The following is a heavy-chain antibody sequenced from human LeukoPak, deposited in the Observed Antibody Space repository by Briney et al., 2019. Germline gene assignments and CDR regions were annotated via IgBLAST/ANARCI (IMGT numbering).Heavy chain of an antibody. Sequence: GASVKVSCKASGGTFSSYAISWVRQAPGQGLEWMGGIIPMFGTANYAQKLQGRVTITTDDSTSTAYMELSSLRSEDTAVYFCARVVSPTYYYDSNGYWGAAFDIWGQGAMVTVSS. J-gene: IGHJ3*02. CDR3: ARVVSPTYYYDSNGYWGAAFDI. CDR2: IIPMFGTA. CDR1: GGTFSSYA. V-gene: IGHV1-69*05. D-gene: IGHD3-22*01.